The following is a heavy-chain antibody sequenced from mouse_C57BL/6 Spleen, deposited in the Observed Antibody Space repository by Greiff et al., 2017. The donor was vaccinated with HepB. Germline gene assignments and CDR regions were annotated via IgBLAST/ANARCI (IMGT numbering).Heavy chain of an antibody. CDR1: GFSLTSYG. Sequence: QVQLKQSGPGLVQPSQSLSITCTVSGFSLTSYGVHWVRQSPGKGLEWLGVIWSGGSTDYNAAYISRLSISKDNSKSHVFLKMNSLQADDTAIYYCARRGTTAVETWFAYWGQGTLVTVSA. J-gene: IGHJ3*01. D-gene: IGHD1-1*01. CDR2: IWSGGST. V-gene: IGHV2-2*01. CDR3: ARRGTTAVETWFAY.